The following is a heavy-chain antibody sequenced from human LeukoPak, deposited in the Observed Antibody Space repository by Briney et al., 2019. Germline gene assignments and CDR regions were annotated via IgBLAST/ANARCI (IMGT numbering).Heavy chain of an antibody. CDR2: ISYDGSNK. CDR1: GFTFSSYG. V-gene: IGHV3-30*18. D-gene: IGHD1-26*01. Sequence: GGSLRLSCAASGFTFSSYGMHWVRQAPGKGLEWVAVISYDGSNKYYADSVKGRFTISRDNSKNTLYLQMNSLRAEDTAVYYCAKIWARELPGAFDIWGQGTMVTVSS. J-gene: IGHJ3*02. CDR3: AKIWARELPGAFDI.